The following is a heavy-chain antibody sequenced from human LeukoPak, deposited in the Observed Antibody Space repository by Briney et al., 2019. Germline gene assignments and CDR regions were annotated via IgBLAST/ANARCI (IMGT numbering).Heavy chain of an antibody. CDR1: GGTFTNYY. D-gene: IGHD6-13*01. J-gene: IGHJ5*02. V-gene: IGHV4-34*08. Sequence: SETLSLTCAVSGGTFTNYYWTWIRQSPRKGLEWIGEINHTGNTKYNPSLKSRVTISLDASKNQFSLKLLSVTAADTAMYYCANGALIPASGTRWFDPWGQGTLVTVSS. CDR3: ANGALIPASGTRWFDP. CDR2: INHTGNT.